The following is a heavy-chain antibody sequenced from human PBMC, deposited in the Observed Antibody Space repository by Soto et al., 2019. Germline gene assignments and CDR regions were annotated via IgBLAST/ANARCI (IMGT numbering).Heavy chain of an antibody. V-gene: IGHV1-46*01. CDR3: XXGKGSENXXDP. CDR2: INPSGGSX. J-gene: IGHJ5*02. Sequence: QXQLVQSGAEVKKPGASVKVSCKASGYTFTSYYMHWVRQAPGQGLEWMGIINPSGGSXXXXXXXXXXXXXXXXXXXXXXXXXXXXXXXXXTAVYYCXXGKGSENXXDPWGQGTLVTV. D-gene: IGHD3-10*01. CDR1: GYTFTSYY.